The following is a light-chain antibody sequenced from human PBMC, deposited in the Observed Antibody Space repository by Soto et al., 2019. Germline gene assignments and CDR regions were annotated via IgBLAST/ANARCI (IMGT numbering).Light chain of an antibody. CDR1: QSISSW. Sequence: DIQMTQSPSTLSASVGDRVTITCRASQSISSWLAWYQQKPGKAPKLLIYKASNLESGVSSRFSGSVSGTEFTLTINRLQSDDFATYYCQEYDTYSRTFGQGTKVEVK. CDR2: KAS. V-gene: IGKV1-5*03. J-gene: IGKJ1*01. CDR3: QEYDTYSRT.